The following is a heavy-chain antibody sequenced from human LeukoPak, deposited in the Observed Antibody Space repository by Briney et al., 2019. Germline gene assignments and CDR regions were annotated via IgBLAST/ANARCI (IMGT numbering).Heavy chain of an antibody. CDR1: GFTFSSCA. J-gene: IGHJ4*02. CDR2: ISYDGNNK. Sequence: GGSLRLSCAASGFTFSSCAIHAIRQAPGKGLEWVAVISYDGNNKYYADSVKGRFTISRDNSKNTLYLQMNSLRAEDTAVYYCAIDESTRRAVFSLSEPDYWGQGTLVTVSS. V-gene: IGHV3-30*04. CDR3: AIDESTRRAVFSLSEPDY. D-gene: IGHD6-19*01.